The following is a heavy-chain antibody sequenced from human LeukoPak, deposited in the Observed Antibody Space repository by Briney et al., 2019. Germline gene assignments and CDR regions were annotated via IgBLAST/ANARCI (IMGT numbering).Heavy chain of an antibody. J-gene: IGHJ4*02. CDR3: ARLTRDGYNAYFDY. D-gene: IGHD5-24*01. CDR2: IIPILGIA. CDR1: GGTFSSYA. Sequence: ASVKVSCKASGGTFSSYAISWVRQAPGQGLEWMGRIIPILGIANYAQKFQGRVTITADKSTSTAYMELSSLRSEDTAVYYCARLTRDGYNAYFDYWGQGTLVTVSS. V-gene: IGHV1-69*04.